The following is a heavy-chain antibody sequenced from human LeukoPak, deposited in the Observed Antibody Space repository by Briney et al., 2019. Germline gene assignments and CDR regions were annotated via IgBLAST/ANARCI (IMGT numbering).Heavy chain of an antibody. J-gene: IGHJ4*02. CDR2: ISGSGGST. CDR1: GFTFSSYA. Sequence: GGSLRLSCAASGFTFSSYAMSWVRRAPGKGLEWVSAISGSGGSTYYADSVKARFTISRDNSKNTLYLQMNSLRAEDTAVYYCAKGGYSYGYYFDYWGQGTLVTVSS. D-gene: IGHD5-18*01. V-gene: IGHV3-23*01. CDR3: AKGGYSYGYYFDY.